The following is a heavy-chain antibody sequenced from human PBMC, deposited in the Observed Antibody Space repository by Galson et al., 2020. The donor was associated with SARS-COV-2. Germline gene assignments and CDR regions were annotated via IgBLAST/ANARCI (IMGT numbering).Heavy chain of an antibody. CDR3: SRGLSSSWPFSDF. Sequence: GESLKISCAASGFTFSSYNMNWVRQAPGKGLEWVSFITSSSTTYYADSVNGRFTISRDNAKNSLYLQMSGLRDDDTALYYCSRGLSSSWPFSDFWGQGALVTVSS. D-gene: IGHD6-13*01. CDR2: ITSSSTT. CDR1: GFTFSSYN. J-gene: IGHJ4*02. V-gene: IGHV3-48*02.